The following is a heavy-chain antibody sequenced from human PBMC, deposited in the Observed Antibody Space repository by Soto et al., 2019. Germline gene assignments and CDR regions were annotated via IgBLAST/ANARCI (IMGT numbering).Heavy chain of an antibody. D-gene: IGHD3-9*01. CDR2: INAYNGNT. CDR1: GYTFTSYG. Sequence: QVQLVQSGAEVKKPGASVKVSCKASGYTFTSYGISWVRQAPGQGLEWMGWINAYNGNTNYAQKLQGRVTMTTDTSTSTAYMELRSLRSDDTAVYYCARVPVLRHFDWLLHEYGMDVWGQGTTVTVSS. V-gene: IGHV1-18*04. J-gene: IGHJ6*02. CDR3: ARVPVLRHFDWLLHEYGMDV.